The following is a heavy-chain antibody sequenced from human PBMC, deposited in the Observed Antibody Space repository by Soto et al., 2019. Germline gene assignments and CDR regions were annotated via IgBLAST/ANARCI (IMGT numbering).Heavy chain of an antibody. D-gene: IGHD2-2*01. V-gene: IGHV1-2*04. J-gene: IGHJ4*02. CDR2: INPNSGGT. Sequence: GASVKVSCKASGYTFTSYAMHWVRQAPGQGLEWMGWINPNSGGTNYAQKFQGWVTMTRDTSISTAYMELSRLRSDDTAVYYCARAGDWCSSTSCLCYWGQGTLVTVSS. CDR1: GYTFTSYA. CDR3: ARAGDWCSSTSCLCY.